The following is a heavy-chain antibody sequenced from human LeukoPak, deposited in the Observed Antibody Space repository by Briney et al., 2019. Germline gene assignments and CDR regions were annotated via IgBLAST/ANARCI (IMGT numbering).Heavy chain of an antibody. CDR2: ISYDGSNK. V-gene: IGHV3-30*18. CDR1: GFTFSSYG. Sequence: GGSLRLSCAASGFTFSSYGMHWVHQAPGKGLEWVAVISYDGSNKYYADSVKGRFTISRDNSKNTLYLQMNSLRAEDTAVYYCAKESLSPSGDWGDWFDPWGQGTLVTVSS. D-gene: IGHD2-21*02. J-gene: IGHJ5*02. CDR3: AKESLSPSGDWGDWFDP.